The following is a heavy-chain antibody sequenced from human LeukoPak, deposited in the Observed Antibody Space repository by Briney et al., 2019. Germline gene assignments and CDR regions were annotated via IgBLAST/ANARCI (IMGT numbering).Heavy chain of an antibody. CDR1: GGSISSYY. CDR3: ARGPYYDFWSGYEYYYYYYMDV. J-gene: IGHJ6*03. Sequence: PSETLSLTCTVSGGSISSYYWSWIRQPPGKGLEWIGYIYYSGSTNYNLSLKSRVTISVDTSKNQFSLKLSSVTAADTAVYYCARGPYYDFWSGYEYYYYYYMDVWGKGTTVTVSS. D-gene: IGHD3-3*01. CDR2: IYYSGST. V-gene: IGHV4-59*01.